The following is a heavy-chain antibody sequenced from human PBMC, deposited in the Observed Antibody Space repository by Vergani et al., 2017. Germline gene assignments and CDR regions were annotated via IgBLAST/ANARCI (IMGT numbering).Heavy chain of an antibody. CDR2: IYYSGST. CDR1: GGSISSGDYH. V-gene: IGHV4-30-4*08. D-gene: IGHD1-26*01. J-gene: IGHJ6*02. CDR3: SRASGNYSYYCGMDV. Sequence: QVQLQESGPGLVKPSQTLSLTCTVSGGSISSGDYHWSWICQPPGKGPEWIGYIYYSGSTYYNPSLKSRVTISVDTSKNQFSLELSSVTAAGTAVYYCSRASGNYSYYCGMDVWGQGTTVTVSS.